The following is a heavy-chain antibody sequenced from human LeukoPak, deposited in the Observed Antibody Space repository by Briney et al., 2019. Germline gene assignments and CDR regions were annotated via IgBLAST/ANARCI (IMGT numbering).Heavy chain of an antibody. CDR3: AREYSSGWYYYYGMDV. CDR2: ISSSGCTI. D-gene: IGHD6-19*01. J-gene: IGHJ6*02. V-gene: IGHV3-48*04. CDR1: GFTYSIYW. Sequence: GGSLRLSCAASGFTYSIYWMHWVRQAPGKGREWVSYISSSGCTIYYADSVKGRFTISRGNAKNSLYLQMNSLRAEDTAVYYCAREYSSGWYYYYGMDVWGQGTTVTVSS.